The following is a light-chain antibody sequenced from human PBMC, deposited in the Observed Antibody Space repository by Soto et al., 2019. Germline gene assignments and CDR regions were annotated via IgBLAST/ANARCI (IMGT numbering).Light chain of an antibody. CDR3: VTWDDGLNWV. V-gene: IGLV1-47*01. Sequence: QSVLTQPPSASGTPGQRVIVSCSGSNSNIGRNHVYWYQQLPGTAPKLLIHTTSARPSGVPDRFSGSKSGTSASLTISGLRSDDEADYYCVTWDDGLNWVFGGGTKLTVL. CDR2: TTS. CDR1: NSNIGRNH. J-gene: IGLJ3*02.